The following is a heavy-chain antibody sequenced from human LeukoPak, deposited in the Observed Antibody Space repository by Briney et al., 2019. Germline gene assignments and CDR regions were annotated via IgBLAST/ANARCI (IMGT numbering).Heavy chain of an antibody. CDR2: IEWYNDNT. CDR3: AKDIFRWSFDY. Sequence: PGGSLRLSCAASGFNLRGNAMDEVRQAPGKGREWVAVIEWYNDNTHYADSVRGRLTVSIDTSKSTLSLQMNSLRADDTATYFCAKDIFRWSFDYWAQGVLVTVSS. V-gene: IGHV3-23*01. J-gene: IGHJ4*02. D-gene: IGHD2-21*01. CDR1: GFNLRGNA.